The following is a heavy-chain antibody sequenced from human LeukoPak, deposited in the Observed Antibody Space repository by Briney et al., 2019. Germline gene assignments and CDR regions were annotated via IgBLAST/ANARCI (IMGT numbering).Heavy chain of an antibody. Sequence: SGTLSLTCAVYGGSFSGYYWSWIRQPPGKGLEWIGEINHSGSTNYNPSLKSRVTISVDTSKNQFSLKLSSVTAADTAVYYCARGSRLYYDFWSGYHYNWFDPWGQGTLVTVSS. J-gene: IGHJ5*02. CDR1: GGSFSGYY. V-gene: IGHV4-34*01. CDR3: ARGSRLYYDFWSGYHYNWFDP. CDR2: INHSGST. D-gene: IGHD3-3*01.